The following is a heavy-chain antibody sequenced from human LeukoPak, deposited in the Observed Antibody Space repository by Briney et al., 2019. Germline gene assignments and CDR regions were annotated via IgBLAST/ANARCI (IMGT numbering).Heavy chain of an antibody. V-gene: IGHV3-23*01. CDR2: ISGSGGST. Sequence: QSGGSLRLSCAASGFTFSSYAMSWVRQAPGKGLEWVSAISGSGGSTYYADSVKGRFTISRDNSKNTLYLQMNSLRAEDTAVYYCAKDRSSSWYFDYWGQGTLVTVSS. D-gene: IGHD6-13*01. J-gene: IGHJ4*02. CDR3: AKDRSSSWYFDY. CDR1: GFTFSSYA.